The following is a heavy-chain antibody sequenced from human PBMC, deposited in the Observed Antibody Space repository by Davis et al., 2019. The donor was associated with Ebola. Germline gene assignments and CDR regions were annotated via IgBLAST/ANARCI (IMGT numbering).Heavy chain of an antibody. Sequence: PGGSLRLSCAVYGGSFSGYYWSWIRQPPGKGLEWIGEINHSGSTNYNPSLKSRVTISVDTSKNQSSLKLSSVTAADTAVYYCARDLKLGLDAFDIWGQGTMVTVSS. V-gene: IGHV4-34*01. CDR3: ARDLKLGLDAFDI. D-gene: IGHD7-27*01. CDR2: INHSGST. CDR1: GGSFSGYY. J-gene: IGHJ3*02.